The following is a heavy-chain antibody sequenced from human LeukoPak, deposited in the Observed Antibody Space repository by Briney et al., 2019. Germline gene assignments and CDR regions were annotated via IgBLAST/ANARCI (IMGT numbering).Heavy chain of an antibody. J-gene: IGHJ4*02. CDR3: ASAYSSDFFDY. D-gene: IGHD3-3*01. V-gene: IGHV1-69*05. CDR2: IIPIFGTA. CDR1: GGTFSSYA. Sequence: GASVKVSCKASGGTFSSYAISWVRQAPGQGLEWMGGIIPIFGTANYAQKFQGRVTINTDESTSTAYMELSSLRSEDTAVYYCASAYSSDFFDYWGQGTLVTVSS.